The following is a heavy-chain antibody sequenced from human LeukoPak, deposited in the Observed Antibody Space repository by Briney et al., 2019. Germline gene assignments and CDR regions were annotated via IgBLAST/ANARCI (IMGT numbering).Heavy chain of an antibody. CDR2: ISGSGGST. CDR1: GFTFSSYS. V-gene: IGHV3-23*01. J-gene: IGHJ4*02. CDR3: AKDRKIHELWFDY. Sequence: PGGSLRLSCAASGFTFSSYSMNWVRQAPGKGLEWVSAISGSGGSTYYADSVKGRFTISRDNSKNTLYLQMNSLRAEDTAVYYCAKDRKIHELWFDYWGQGTLVTVSS. D-gene: IGHD5-18*01.